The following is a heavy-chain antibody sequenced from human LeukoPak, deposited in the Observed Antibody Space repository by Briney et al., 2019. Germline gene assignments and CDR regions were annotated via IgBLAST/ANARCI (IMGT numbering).Heavy chain of an antibody. D-gene: IGHD6-6*01. CDR2: ISYDGSNK. J-gene: IGHJ4*02. CDR1: GFTFSSYA. V-gene: IGHV3-30*04. CDR3: ARDNRVLISSSTNFDY. Sequence: GGSLRLSCAASGFTFSSYAMHWVRQAPGKGLEWVAVISYDGSNKYYADSVKGRFTISRDNSKNTLYLQMNSLRAEDTAVYYCARDNRVLISSSTNFDYWGQGTLVTVSS.